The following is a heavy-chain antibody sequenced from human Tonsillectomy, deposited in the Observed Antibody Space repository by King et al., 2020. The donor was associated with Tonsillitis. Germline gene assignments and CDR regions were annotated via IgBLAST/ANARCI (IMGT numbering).Heavy chain of an antibody. J-gene: IGHJ6*02. V-gene: IGHV4-59*01. D-gene: IGHD6-13*01. CDR2: IHHTGST. CDR3: ARLCPLTIAGSDYYQSMDV. CDR1: GDSIKTYY. Sequence: QVQLQESGPGLVKPSETLSLTCTVSGDSIKTYYWIWIRRPPGMGLEWVGYIHHTGSTNYNPSLRSRLTMLLDTSKNQFSLKLTSVTASDTAVYYCARLCPLTIAGSDYYQSMDVWGQGTSVTVSS.